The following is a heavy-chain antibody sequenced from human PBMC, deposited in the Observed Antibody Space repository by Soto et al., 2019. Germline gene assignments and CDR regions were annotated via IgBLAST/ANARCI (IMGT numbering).Heavy chain of an antibody. V-gene: IGHV1-69*13. D-gene: IGHD6-13*01. J-gene: IGHJ6*02. CDR3: AKYSSSWYGNYYYGMDV. CDR1: GGTFSSYA. Sequence: SVKVSCKAPGGTFSSYAISWVRQAPGQGLEWMGGIIPIFGTANYAQKFQGRVTITADESTSTAYMELSSLRSEDTAVYYCAKYSSSWYGNYYYGMDVWGQRTTVTVSS. CDR2: IIPIFGTA.